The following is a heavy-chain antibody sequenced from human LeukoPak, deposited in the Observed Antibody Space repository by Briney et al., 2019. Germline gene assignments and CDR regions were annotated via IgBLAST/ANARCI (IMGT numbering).Heavy chain of an antibody. Sequence: GGSLRLSCAASGFNVSNNYMNWVRQAPGKGLEWVSVIFSSGPTYYADSVKGRFTISRDTSKNALYLQMNSLRAEDTAVYYCAKQMSTVTFTPFDYWGQGTLVTVSS. CDR2: IFSSGPT. CDR1: GFNVSNNY. D-gene: IGHD3-16*01. V-gene: IGHV3-53*01. J-gene: IGHJ4*02. CDR3: AKQMSTVTFTPFDY.